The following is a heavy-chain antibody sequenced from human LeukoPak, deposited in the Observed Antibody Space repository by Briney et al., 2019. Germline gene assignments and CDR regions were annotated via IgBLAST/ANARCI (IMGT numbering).Heavy chain of an antibody. Sequence: ASVKVSCKASGYTFTGYYMHWVRQAPGQGLEWMGWINPNSGGTNYAQKFQGRVTMTRDTSISTAYMELSRLRSDDTAVYYCATYHDIMTGYPYWGQGTLVTVSS. CDR3: ATYHDIMTGYPY. D-gene: IGHD3-9*01. CDR2: INPNSGGT. CDR1: GYTFTGYY. V-gene: IGHV1-2*02. J-gene: IGHJ4*02.